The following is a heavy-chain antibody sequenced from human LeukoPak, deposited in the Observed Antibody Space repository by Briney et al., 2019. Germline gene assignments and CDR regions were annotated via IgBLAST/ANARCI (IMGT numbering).Heavy chain of an antibody. CDR2: ISSSGSTI. D-gene: IGHD6-6*01. CDR3: ARDKYSSSSPLLHTGY. V-gene: IGHV3-11*01. CDR1: GFTFSDYY. Sequence: GGTLRLSCAASGFTFSDYYMSWIRQAPGKGLEWLSYISSSGSTIYYADSVKGRFTISRDNAKNSLYLQMNSLRAEDTAVYYCARDKYSSSSPLLHTGYWGQGTLVTVSS. J-gene: IGHJ4*02.